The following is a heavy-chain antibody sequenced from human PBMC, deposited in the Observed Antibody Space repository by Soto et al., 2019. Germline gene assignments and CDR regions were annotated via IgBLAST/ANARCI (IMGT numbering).Heavy chain of an antibody. Sequence: PSDTLSLTCTVSGGSISSGGYYWSWIRQHPGKGLEWIGYIYYSGSTYYNPSLKSRVTISVDTSKNQFSLKLSSVTAADTAVYYCARDKAVAGTRSFDYWGQGTLVTVPQ. CDR2: IYYSGST. J-gene: IGHJ4*02. CDR1: GGSISSGGYY. CDR3: ARDKAVAGTRSFDY. V-gene: IGHV4-31*03. D-gene: IGHD6-19*01.